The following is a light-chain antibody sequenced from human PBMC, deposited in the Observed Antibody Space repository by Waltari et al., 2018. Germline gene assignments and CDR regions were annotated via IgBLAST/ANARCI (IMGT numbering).Light chain of an antibody. CDR3: YSSDSTGLRV. V-gene: IGLV3-10*01. Sequence: SYELTQPPPVSVSPGQTARITCPGHELPGQYAYWFQQKSGQAPRLVIYEDIKRPSGIPERFSGSSSGTVATLTITGAQVDDEADYYCYSSDSTGLRVFGGGTTVVVL. J-gene: IGLJ1*01. CDR1: ELPGQY. CDR2: EDI.